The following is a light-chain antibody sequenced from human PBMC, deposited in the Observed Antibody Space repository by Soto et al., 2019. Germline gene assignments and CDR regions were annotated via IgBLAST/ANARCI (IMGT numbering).Light chain of an antibody. V-gene: IGLV2-14*01. CDR2: DVS. CDR1: SSDVGGYNY. J-gene: IGLJ2*01. Sequence: QSALTQPASVSGSPGQSITISCTGTSSDVGGYNYVSWYQQHPGKAPKLMIYDVSNRPSGVSNRFSGSKSGNTASLTISGLQAEHAADYYCRLYSSSSTLVFGGGTKVTVL. CDR3: RLYSSSSTLV.